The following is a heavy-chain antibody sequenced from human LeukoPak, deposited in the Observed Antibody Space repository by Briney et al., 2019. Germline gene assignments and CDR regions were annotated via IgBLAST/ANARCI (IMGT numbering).Heavy chain of an antibody. D-gene: IGHD3-22*01. Sequence: GGTLRLFCAASGFTFSSYAMSWVRQAPGKGLEWVKAIRCSGGSTYYADAVKGRFTISRDNSKNTMYLQMNSLGAEDTGVYYCAKGVFRSSSGPNWFDPWGQGTLVTVSS. CDR2: IRCSGGST. CDR1: GFTFSSYA. J-gene: IGHJ5*02. V-gene: IGHV3-23*01. CDR3: AKGVFRSSSGPNWFDP.